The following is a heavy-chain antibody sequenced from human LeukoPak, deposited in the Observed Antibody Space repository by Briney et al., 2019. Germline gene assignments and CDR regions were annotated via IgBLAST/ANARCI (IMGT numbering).Heavy chain of an antibody. D-gene: IGHD3-10*01. CDR1: GGSISSSSYY. J-gene: IGHJ5*02. V-gene: IGHV4-39*01. CDR3: ARHSAIWFGEFEIP. CDR2: IYYSGST. Sequence: KPSETLSLTCTVSGGSISSSSYYWGWIRQPPGKGLEWIGSIYYSGSTYYNPSLKSRVTISVDTSKNQFSLKLSSVTAADTAVYYCARHSAIWFGEFEIPWGQGTLVTVSS.